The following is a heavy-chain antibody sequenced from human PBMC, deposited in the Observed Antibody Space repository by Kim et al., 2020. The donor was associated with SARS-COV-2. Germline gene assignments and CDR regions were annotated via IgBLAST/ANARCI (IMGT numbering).Heavy chain of an antibody. CDR1: GFTFSSYA. J-gene: IGHJ5*02. CDR2: ISGSGGST. CDR3: AKGGRVPAAIAELLWFGECFNWFDP. V-gene: IGHV3-23*01. Sequence: GGSLRLSCAASGFTFSSYAMSWVRQAPGKGLEWVSAISGSGGSTYYADSVKGRFTISRDNSKNTLYLQMNSLRAEDTAVYYCAKGGRVPAAIAELLWFGECFNWFDPWGQGTLVTVSS. D-gene: IGHD3-10*01.